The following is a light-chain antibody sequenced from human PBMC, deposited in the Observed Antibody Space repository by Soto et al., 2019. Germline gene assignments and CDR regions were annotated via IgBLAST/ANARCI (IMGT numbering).Light chain of an antibody. J-gene: IGLJ3*02. CDR3: GAYARRTISWV. CDR2: EVN. V-gene: IGLV2-23*02. Sequence: QSALTQPASGSGSPGQSITISCTGTSSDVGSYNLVSGYQQHPGKAPKLMIYEVNKRPAGVSKRSSGSKSGNTASLAIAGLQAEDEADYYCGAYARRTISWVFGGGTKLTVL. CDR1: SSDVGSYNL.